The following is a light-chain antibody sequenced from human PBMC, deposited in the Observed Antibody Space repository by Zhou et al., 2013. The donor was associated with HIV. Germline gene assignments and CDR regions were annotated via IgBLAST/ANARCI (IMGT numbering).Light chain of an antibody. CDR2: AAS. CDR3: QQYYSYPLT. Sequence: DIQMTQSPASLSASVGDRVTITCRASPAISNYLAWFQQKPGKAPRSLIYAASSLHVGVPSRFSGAGSGTNFTLTISCLQSDDFAVYYCQQYYSYPLTFGAGTALEIK. CDR1: PAISNY. J-gene: IGKJ4*01. V-gene: IGKV1-16*01.